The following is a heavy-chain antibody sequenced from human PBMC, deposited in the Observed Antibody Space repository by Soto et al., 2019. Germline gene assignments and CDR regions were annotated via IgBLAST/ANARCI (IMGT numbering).Heavy chain of an antibody. J-gene: IGHJ3*01. CDR1: GDPITSRYPY. CDR2: GYFRGHV. D-gene: IGHD1-1*01. Sequence: QPQLHESGPGLVKPSETLSLTCTVSGDPITSRYPYWGWIRQSPGKGLEWIASGYFRGHVYSYPSLPTRVNVSVHTAKKQFCLTLRPLTATDTASYFCARQPVQERRLRAFDLWGPGRMVT. CDR3: ARQPVQERRLRAFDL. V-gene: IGHV4-39*01.